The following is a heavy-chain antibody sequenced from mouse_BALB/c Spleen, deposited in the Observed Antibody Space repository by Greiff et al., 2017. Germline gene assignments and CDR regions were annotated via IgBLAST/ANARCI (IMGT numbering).Heavy chain of an antibody. CDR2: IRNKANGYTT. J-gene: IGHJ4*01. CDR3: ARTYYGSLDY. CDR1: GFTFTDYY. D-gene: IGHD2-9*01. V-gene: IGHV7-3*02. Sequence: DVKLVESGGGLVQPGGSLRLSCAPSGFTFTDYYMSWVRQPPGKALEWLGFIRNKANGYTTEYSASVKGRFTISRDNSQSILYLQMNTLRAEDSATYYCARTYYGSLDYWGQGTSVTVSS.